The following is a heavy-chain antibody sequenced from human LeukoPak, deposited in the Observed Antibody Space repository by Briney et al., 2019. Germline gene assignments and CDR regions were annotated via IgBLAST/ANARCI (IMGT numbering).Heavy chain of an antibody. CDR1: GFTFSSYG. CDR2: ISWNSGKI. D-gene: IGHD3-22*01. V-gene: IGHV3-9*01. J-gene: IGHJ4*02. Sequence: PGRSLRLSCAASGFTFSSYGMHWVRQAPGKGLEWVSGISWNSGKIGYADSVKGRFTISRDNAKNSLYLQMNSLRAEDTALYYCAKDPAYDSSGYYVYWGQGTLVTVSS. CDR3: AKDPAYDSSGYYVY.